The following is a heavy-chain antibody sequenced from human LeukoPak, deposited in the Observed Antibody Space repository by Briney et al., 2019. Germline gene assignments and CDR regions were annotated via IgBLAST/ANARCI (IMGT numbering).Heavy chain of an antibody. V-gene: IGHV3-30*02. D-gene: IGHD2-2*02. CDR1: GFIFSNSA. CDR3: AKDILPGVGSFDY. CDR2: ISEVGTKK. Sequence: GGSLRLSCAASGFIFSNSAIHWVRQSPGKGLEWVAFISEVGTKKFYVDSVKDRFTISRDNSKNTLYLQMTSLRPEDTAVYYCAKDILPGVGSFDYWGQGTLVTVSS. J-gene: IGHJ4*02.